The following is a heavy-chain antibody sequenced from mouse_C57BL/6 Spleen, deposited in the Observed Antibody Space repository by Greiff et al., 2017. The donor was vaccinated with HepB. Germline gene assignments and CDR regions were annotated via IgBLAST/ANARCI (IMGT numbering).Heavy chain of an antibody. Sequence: QVQLQQSGAELAKPGASVKLSCKASGYTFTSYWMHWVKQRPGQGLEWIGYINPSSGYTKYNQKFKDKATLTADKSSSTAYMQLSSLTSEDSAVYYCARGWGAYSNPFAYWGQGTLVTVSA. CDR3: ARGWGAYSNPFAY. CDR2: INPSSGYT. J-gene: IGHJ3*01. CDR1: GYTFTSYW. V-gene: IGHV1-7*01. D-gene: IGHD2-5*01.